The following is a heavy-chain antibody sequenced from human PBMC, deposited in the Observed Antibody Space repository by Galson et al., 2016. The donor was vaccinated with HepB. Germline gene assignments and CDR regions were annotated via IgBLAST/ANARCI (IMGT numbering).Heavy chain of an antibody. CDR3: ATGTVSMIEGGIWPLDS. CDR1: GGTFSSFA. V-gene: IGHV1-69*10. J-gene: IGHJ4*02. D-gene: IGHD3-16*01. Sequence: SVKVSCKASGGTFSSFAVTWVRQAPGQGLEWMGGLLPISFISTFSQRLQGRVTITADQAAATAYKELSSLSADDTAVYYCATGTVSMIEGGIWPLDSWGQGTLVSVSS. CDR2: LLPISFIS.